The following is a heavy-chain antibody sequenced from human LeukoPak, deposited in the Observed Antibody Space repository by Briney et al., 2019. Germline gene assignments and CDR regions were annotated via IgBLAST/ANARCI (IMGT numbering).Heavy chain of an antibody. J-gene: IGHJ4*02. CDR1: GFTFSSYS. Sequence: GGSLRLSCAASGFTFSSYSMDWVRQGPGKGLEWVSSINSSSSYIYYADSVKGRFTISRDNAKNSLYLQMNSLRAEDTAVYYCARDVGYCSGGSCYTYYFDYWGQGTLVTVSS. D-gene: IGHD2-15*01. V-gene: IGHV3-21*01. CDR3: ARDVGYCSGGSCYTYYFDY. CDR2: INSSSSYI.